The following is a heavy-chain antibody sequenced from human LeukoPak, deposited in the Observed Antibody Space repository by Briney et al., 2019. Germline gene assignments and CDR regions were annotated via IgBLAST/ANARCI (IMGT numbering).Heavy chain of an antibody. J-gene: IGHJ3*02. CDR3: AREQWELMDAFDI. Sequence: ASVKVSCKASGYTFTGYYMHWVRQAPGQGLESMGRINPNSGGTNYAQKFQGRVTMTRDTSISTAYMELSRLRSDDTAVYYCAREQWELMDAFDIWGQGTMVTVSS. CDR1: GYTFTGYY. V-gene: IGHV1-2*06. CDR2: INPNSGGT. D-gene: IGHD1-26*01.